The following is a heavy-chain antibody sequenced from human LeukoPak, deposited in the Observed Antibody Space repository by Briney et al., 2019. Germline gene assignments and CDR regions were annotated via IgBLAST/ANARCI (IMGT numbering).Heavy chain of an antibody. Sequence: GGSLRLSCAASGFTFSSYGMHWVRQAPGKGLEWVAFIRYDGSNKYYADSVKGRFTISRDNSKNTLFLQMNSLRAEDTALYYCAKSGGGEFPALLGYFDYWGQGTLVTVSS. CDR2: IRYDGSNK. CDR1: GFTFSSYG. CDR3: AKSGGGEFPALLGYFDY. J-gene: IGHJ4*02. D-gene: IGHD3-16*01. V-gene: IGHV3-30*02.